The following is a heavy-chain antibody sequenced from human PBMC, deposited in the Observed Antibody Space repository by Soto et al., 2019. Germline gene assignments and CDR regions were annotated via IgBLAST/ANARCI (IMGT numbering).Heavy chain of an antibody. J-gene: IGHJ4*02. Sequence: PGGSLRLSCAASGFTFSSCSMNWVRQAPGKGLEWVSSISSSSSYIYYADSVKGRFTISRDNAKNSLYLQMNSLRAEDTAVYYCARDPPDYYDSSGYHFDYWGQGTLVTVSS. D-gene: IGHD3-22*01. CDR2: ISSSSSYI. V-gene: IGHV3-21*01. CDR1: GFTFSSCS. CDR3: ARDPPDYYDSSGYHFDY.